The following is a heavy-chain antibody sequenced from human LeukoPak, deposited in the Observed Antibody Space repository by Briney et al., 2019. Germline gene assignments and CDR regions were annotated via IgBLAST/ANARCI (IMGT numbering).Heavy chain of an antibody. CDR3: AKDQGYSYYYLDY. Sequence: SGGSLRLSCAASGSTFNSHAMSWVRQAPGKGLEWVSGINGNGASTYYSDSVKGRFTISRDNSKNTVYLLMSSLRAEDTAVYYCAKDQGYSYYYLDYWGQGTLVTVSS. D-gene: IGHD5-18*01. CDR2: INGNGAST. J-gene: IGHJ4*02. V-gene: IGHV3-23*01. CDR1: GSTFNSHA.